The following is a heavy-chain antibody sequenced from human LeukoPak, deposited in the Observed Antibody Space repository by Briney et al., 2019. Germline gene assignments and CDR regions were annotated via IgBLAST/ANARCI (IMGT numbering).Heavy chain of an antibody. J-gene: IGHJ4*02. D-gene: IGHD2-21*02. CDR2: IIPIFGTA. Sequence: GASVKVSCKASGGTFSSYAISWVRQAPGQGLEWMGGIIPIFGTANYAQKFQGRVTITADKSTSTAYMELSSLRSEDTAVYYCARHCGGDCYPVVGVLLSESPLDYWGQGTLVTVSS. CDR3: ARHCGGDCYPVVGVLLSESPLDY. CDR1: GGTFSSYA. V-gene: IGHV1-69*06.